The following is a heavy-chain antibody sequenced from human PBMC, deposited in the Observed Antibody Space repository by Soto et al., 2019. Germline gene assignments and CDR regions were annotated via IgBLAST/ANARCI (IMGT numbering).Heavy chain of an antibody. Sequence: SETLDLTGTVSGGSIGSYYWTWTRQPPGKGLVWIGYIYYSGSTNYNPSLKSRVTISVDTSKNQFSLKLSSVTAADTAVYYFARLHGLRYLGWDYYRMDVWGQGPTV. CDR2: IYYSGST. J-gene: IGHJ6*02. V-gene: IGHV4-59*08. CDR3: ARLHGLRYLGWDYYRMDV. D-gene: IGHD3-9*01. CDR1: GGSIGSYY.